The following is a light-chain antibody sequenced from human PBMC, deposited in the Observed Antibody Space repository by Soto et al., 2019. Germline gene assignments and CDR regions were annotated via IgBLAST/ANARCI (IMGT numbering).Light chain of an antibody. CDR2: SAS. V-gene: IGKV1-27*01. CDR3: QKYNSAPLT. J-gene: IGKJ3*01. CDR1: QAISIY. Sequence: DIQLTQSPPSLSASVGDRVTITCRASQAISIYVAWYQQKPGKIPKLLISSASTVQSGVPSRFSGSGSGTDFTLTISNLQPEDVATYYCQKYNSAPLTFGPGTKVDLK.